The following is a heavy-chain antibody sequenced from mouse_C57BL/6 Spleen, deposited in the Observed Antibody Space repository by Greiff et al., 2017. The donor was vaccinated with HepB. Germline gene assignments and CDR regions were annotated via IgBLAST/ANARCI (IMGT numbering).Heavy chain of an antibody. V-gene: IGHV1-59*01. CDR1: GYTFTSYW. Sequence: QVQLQQPGAELVRPGTSVKLSCKASGYTFTSYWMHWVKQRPGQGLEWIGVIDPSDSYTNYNQKFKGKATLTVDTSSSTAYMQLSSLTSEDSAVYYCARGATVVGRGYFDVWGTGTTVTVSS. CDR2: IDPSDSYT. CDR3: ARGATVVGRGYFDV. J-gene: IGHJ1*03. D-gene: IGHD1-1*01.